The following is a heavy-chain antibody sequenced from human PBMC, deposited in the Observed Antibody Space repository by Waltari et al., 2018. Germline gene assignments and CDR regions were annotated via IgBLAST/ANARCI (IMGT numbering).Heavy chain of an antibody. CDR3: ARSSGGSSARFDY. Sequence: QVQLQESGPGLVKHSQTLSLTCTASAGSIRSGRPYRTSIRQPAGKGLEWIGRMSNSGRTEYNPSLKSRVSISVDTSKNQLSLKVSSVTAADTAVYYCARSSGGSSARFDYWGQGTLVTVSS. CDR1: AGSIRSGRPY. V-gene: IGHV4-61*02. J-gene: IGHJ4*02. D-gene: IGHD6-6*01. CDR2: MSNSGRT.